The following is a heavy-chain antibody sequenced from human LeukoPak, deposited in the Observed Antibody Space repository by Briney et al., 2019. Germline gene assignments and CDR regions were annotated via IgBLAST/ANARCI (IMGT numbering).Heavy chain of an antibody. D-gene: IGHD3-22*01. CDR2: ISAYNGNT. V-gene: IGHV1-18*01. Sequence: GASVKVSCKASGYTFTSYGISWVRQAPGQGLEWMGWISAYNGNTNYAQKLQGRVTMTTDTSTSTAYMELRSLRSDDTAVYYCARTHRTYYYDSSGFTPADYWGQGTLVTVSS. J-gene: IGHJ4*02. CDR1: GYTFTSYG. CDR3: ARTHRTYYYDSSGFTPADY.